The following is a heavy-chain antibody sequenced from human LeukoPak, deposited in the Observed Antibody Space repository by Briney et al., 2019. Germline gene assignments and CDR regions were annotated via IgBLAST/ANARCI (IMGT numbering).Heavy chain of an antibody. J-gene: IGHJ4*02. Sequence: GGSLRLSCAASGFTFSSYGMHWVRQAPGKGLEWVSALSGSGSSTYYADSVKGRFTISRDNSKNTLYLQMNSLRAEDTAVYYCAKDSPILTYWGQGTLVSVSS. CDR1: GFTFSSYG. CDR3: AKDSPILTY. D-gene: IGHD3-9*01. CDR2: LSGSGSST. V-gene: IGHV3-23*01.